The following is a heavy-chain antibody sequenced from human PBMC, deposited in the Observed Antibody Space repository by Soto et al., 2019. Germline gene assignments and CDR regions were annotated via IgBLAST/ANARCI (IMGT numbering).Heavy chain of an antibody. V-gene: IGHV4-59*08. J-gene: IGHJ4*02. D-gene: IGHD4-17*01. CDR3: ATSPYYGDPLDY. CDR1: GGSISSYY. CDR2: IYYSGST. Sequence: PSETLSLTCTVSGGSISSYYWSWIRQPPGKGLEWIGYIYYSGSTNYNPSLKSRVTISVDTSKNQFSLKLSSVTAADTAVYYCATSPYYGDPLDYWGQGTLVTVSS.